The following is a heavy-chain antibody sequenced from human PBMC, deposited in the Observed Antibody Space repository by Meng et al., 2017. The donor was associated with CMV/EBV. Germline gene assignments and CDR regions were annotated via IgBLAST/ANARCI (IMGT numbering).Heavy chain of an antibody. Sequence: ASVKVSCKASGYTFTGYYMHWVRQAPGQGLEWMGWINPNSGGTNYAQKFQGRVTMTRDTSISTAYMGLSRLRSDDTAVYYCAREAHGTTGTTPVDWFDPWGQGTLVTVSS. CDR3: AREAHGTTGTTPVDWFDP. J-gene: IGHJ5*02. CDR2: INPNSGGT. CDR1: GYTFTGYY. D-gene: IGHD1-1*01. V-gene: IGHV1-2*02.